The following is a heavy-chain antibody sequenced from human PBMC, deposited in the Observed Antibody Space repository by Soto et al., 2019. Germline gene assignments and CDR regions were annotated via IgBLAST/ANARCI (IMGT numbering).Heavy chain of an antibody. CDR1: GFTFRSYA. Sequence: GSLRLSCAASGFTFRSYAMSWVRQAPGKGLEWVSAVSASGTGTYYSDSVKGRFTISRDNSKNTLYLQMNSLRAEDTALYYCARDQGASYGLYYFDYWGQGTLVTVSS. J-gene: IGHJ4*02. V-gene: IGHV3-23*01. CDR2: VSASGTGT. D-gene: IGHD5-18*01. CDR3: ARDQGASYGLYYFDY.